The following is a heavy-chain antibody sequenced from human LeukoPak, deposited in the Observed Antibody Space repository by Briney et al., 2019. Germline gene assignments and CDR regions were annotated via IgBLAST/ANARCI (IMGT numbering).Heavy chain of an antibody. Sequence: GGSLRLSCAASGFTFSSYSMNWVRQAPGKGLEWVSLISWDGGSTYYADSVKGRFTISRDNSKNSLYLQMNSLRAEDTALYYCAKDYDSSGYYIDYWGQGTLVTVSS. CDR2: ISWDGGST. V-gene: IGHV3-43D*03. J-gene: IGHJ4*02. CDR1: GFTFSSYS. D-gene: IGHD3-22*01. CDR3: AKDYDSSGYYIDY.